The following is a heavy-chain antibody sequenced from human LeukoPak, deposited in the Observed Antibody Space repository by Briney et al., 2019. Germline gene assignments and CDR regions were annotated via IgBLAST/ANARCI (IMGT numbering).Heavy chain of an antibody. D-gene: IGHD3-22*01. CDR1: GYTFISYG. CDR2: INGYNGNT. V-gene: IGHV1-18*01. J-gene: IGHJ4*02. Sequence: ASVKVSCKVSGYTFISYGISWVRQAPGQGLEGMGWINGYNGNTNYAQKVQDRVTMTTDTFTSTAYMELRSLRSDDTAVYYCARDGSGYWDDYWGQGTLVTVSS. CDR3: ARDGSGYWDDY.